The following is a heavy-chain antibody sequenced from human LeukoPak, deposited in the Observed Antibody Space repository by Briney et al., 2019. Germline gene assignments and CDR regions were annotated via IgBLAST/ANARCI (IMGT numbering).Heavy chain of an antibody. D-gene: IGHD6-6*01. CDR1: GGSISSGGYS. J-gene: IGHJ4*02. CDR3: ARVYSSSSLNFDY. Sequence: SQTLSLTCAVSGGSISSGGYSWSWIRQPPGKGLEWIGYIYHSGSTYYNPSLKSRVTISVDRSKNQFSLKLSSVTAADTAVYYCARVYSSSSLNFDYWGQGTLVTVSS. V-gene: IGHV4-30-2*01. CDR2: IYHSGST.